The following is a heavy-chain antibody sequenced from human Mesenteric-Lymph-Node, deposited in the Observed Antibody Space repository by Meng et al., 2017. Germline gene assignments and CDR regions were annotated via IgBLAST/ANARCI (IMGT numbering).Heavy chain of an antibody. CDR2: IPHRGSS. V-gene: IGHV4-30-4*01. Sequence: QVQLQESGPGLVKPSQTLSLTCTVSGGSISSGDYYWSWIRQPPGKGLEWIGEIPHRGSSAYNPSLKSRVSMSIDKSKNQFSPKLTSVTAADTAVYHCLRGSGGSVWGQGTLVTVSS. CDR3: LRGSGGSV. CDR1: GGSISSGDYY. D-gene: IGHD3-10*01. J-gene: IGHJ1*01.